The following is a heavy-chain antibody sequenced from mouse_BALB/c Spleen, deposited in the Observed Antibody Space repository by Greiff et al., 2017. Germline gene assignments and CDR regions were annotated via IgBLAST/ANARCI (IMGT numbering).Heavy chain of an antibody. CDR3: TRDGSSYDWFAY. Sequence: DVKLVESGGGLVKPGGSLKLSCAASGFTFSSYTMSWVRQTPEKRLEWVATISSGGSYTYYPDSVKGRFTISRDNAKNTLYLQMSSLKSEDTAMYYCTRDGSSYDWFAYWGQGTLVTVSA. V-gene: IGHV5-6-4*01. CDR1: GFTFSSYT. D-gene: IGHD1-1*01. CDR2: ISSGGSYT. J-gene: IGHJ3*01.